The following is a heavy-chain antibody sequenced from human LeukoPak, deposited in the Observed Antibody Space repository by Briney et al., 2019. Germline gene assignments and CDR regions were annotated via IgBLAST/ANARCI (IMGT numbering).Heavy chain of an antibody. J-gene: IGHJ3*02. Sequence: GGSLRLSCAASGFTFSDYYMGWIRQAPGKGLEWLSYISGTGTTIFYADSVKGRFTISRDNAKNSLDLQMNSLRAEDTAVYFCGRDFGLIGTKRSFDIWGQGTMVTISS. V-gene: IGHV3-11*01. CDR2: ISGTGTTI. CDR1: GFTFSDYY. D-gene: IGHD1-7*01. CDR3: GRDFGLIGTKRSFDI.